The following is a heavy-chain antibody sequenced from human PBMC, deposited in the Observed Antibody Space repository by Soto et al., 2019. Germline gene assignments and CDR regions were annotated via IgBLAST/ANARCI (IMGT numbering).Heavy chain of an antibody. J-gene: IGHJ6*02. D-gene: IGHD3-10*01. CDR3: SRLGSRNSCGLDI. CDR2: THPADSDT. Sequence: PGESLKISCKGSGYSFTGNWIGWVRQMSGKGLEWMGITHPADSDTRYNPSFQGQVTISADKSISTAYLQWSSLKASDTAMYYCSRLGSRNSCGLDIWGQGTMVTVSS. V-gene: IGHV5-51*01. CDR1: GYSFTGNW.